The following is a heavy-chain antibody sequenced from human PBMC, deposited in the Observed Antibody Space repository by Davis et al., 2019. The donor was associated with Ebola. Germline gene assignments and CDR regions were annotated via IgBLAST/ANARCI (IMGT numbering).Heavy chain of an antibody. D-gene: IGHD3-16*02. J-gene: IGHJ4*02. CDR2: INHSGST. CDR1: GGSFSGYY. Sequence: SETLSLTCAVYGGSFSGYYWSWIRQPPGKGLEWIGEINHSGSTNYNPSLKSRVTISVDTSKNQFSLKLSPVTAADTAVYYCARGRDYIWGSSRFGYWGQGTLVTVSS. CDR3: ARGRDYIWGSSRFGY. V-gene: IGHV4-34*01.